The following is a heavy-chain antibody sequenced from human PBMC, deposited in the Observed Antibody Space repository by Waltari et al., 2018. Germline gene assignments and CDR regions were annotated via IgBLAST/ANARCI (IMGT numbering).Heavy chain of an antibody. CDR2: INPKSGGT. CDR1: GYTFTDSY. V-gene: IGHV1-2*02. J-gene: IGHJ3*02. Sequence: QVQLVQSGADVKKPRASVKVSCKASGYTFTDSYIHWVRQAPGQGLEWRGWINPKSGGTNLAQKFQGMCTMTSDTSISTAYMDLRRLRSDDEAVYYCARGLRHMAVHDAFDIWGQGTTVTVSS. D-gene: IGHD6-19*01. CDR3: ARGLRHMAVHDAFDI.